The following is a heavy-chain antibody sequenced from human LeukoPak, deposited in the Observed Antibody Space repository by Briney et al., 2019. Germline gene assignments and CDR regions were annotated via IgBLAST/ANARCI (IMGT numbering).Heavy chain of an antibody. CDR3: ATPYCSGISCHDVFNM. J-gene: IGHJ3*02. V-gene: IGHV4-31*03. Sequence: SQTLFLTCNGSGVYVSDGRYYGTWIRQHPGKGLEWIGYKYYSGSDKYHPSLKSRLSISIDTSQNQVSLQLSSVTAADTATYYCATPYCSGISCHDVFNMWGQGTRVTVSS. CDR2: KYYSGSD. CDR1: GVYVSDGRYY. D-gene: IGHD2-2*01.